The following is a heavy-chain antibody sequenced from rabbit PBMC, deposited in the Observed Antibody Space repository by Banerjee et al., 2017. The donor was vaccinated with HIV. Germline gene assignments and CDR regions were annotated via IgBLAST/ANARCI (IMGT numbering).Heavy chain of an antibody. D-gene: IGHD1-1*01. CDR2: IDTGSSGRT. J-gene: IGHJ4*01. CDR1: GFFFSSGYD. V-gene: IGHV1S40*01. Sequence: QSLEESGGDLVKPGASLTLTCKASGFFFSSGYDMCWVRQAPGKGLEWIACIDTGSSGRTYYASWAKGRFTISKTSSTTVTLQMTSLTAADTATYFCARDGASGYNFNLWGPGTLVTVS. CDR3: ARDGASGYNFNL.